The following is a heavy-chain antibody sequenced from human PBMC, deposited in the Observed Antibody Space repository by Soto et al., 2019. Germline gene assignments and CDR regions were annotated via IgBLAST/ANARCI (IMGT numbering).Heavy chain of an antibody. CDR2: MNPNRGNT. D-gene: IGHD3-16*01. J-gene: IGHJ5*02. Sequence: QVQLVQSGAEVKKPGASVKVSCKASGYTFTSYDINCVRQATGQGLEWMGWMNPNRGNTGYEQKLRGRITLTRSTTISSAYMELIILRSEEAAVYYCERRRRYYDYGWESSGDSWLDPWGPGTLSTVSS. V-gene: IGHV1-8*01. CDR3: ERRRRYYDYGWESSGDSWLDP. CDR1: GYTFTSYD.